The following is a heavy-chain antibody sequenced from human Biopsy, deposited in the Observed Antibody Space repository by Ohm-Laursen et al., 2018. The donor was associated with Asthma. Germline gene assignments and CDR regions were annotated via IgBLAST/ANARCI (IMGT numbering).Heavy chain of an antibody. CDR3: SSAPQPKNYGSGNAQYGLDV. D-gene: IGHD1-7*01. V-gene: IGHV1-2*06. CDR1: GYTFNAYY. J-gene: IGHJ6*02. CDR2: INPNSDNT. Sequence: ASVKVSCKASGYTFNAYYIHWVRQAPGQEFEWMGRINPNSDNTHYAHKFQGRVTMTRDTSISTVYIELTRLRSDDTAVYNWSSAPQPKNYGSGNAQYGLDVWGHGTTVTVSS.